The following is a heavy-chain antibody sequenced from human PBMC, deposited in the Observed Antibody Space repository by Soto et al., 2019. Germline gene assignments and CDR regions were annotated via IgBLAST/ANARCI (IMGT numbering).Heavy chain of an antibody. CDR1: GFTFSDYY. CDR3: AREPRYDFWSGYYNMDV. D-gene: IGHD3-3*01. CDR2: ISSSGSTI. J-gene: IGHJ6*03. Sequence: GGSLRLSCAASGFTFSDYYMSWIRQAPGKGLEWVSYISSSGSTIYYADSVKGRFTISRDNAKNSLYLQMNSLRAEDTAVYYCAREPRYDFWSGYYNMDVWGKGTTVTVSS. V-gene: IGHV3-11*01.